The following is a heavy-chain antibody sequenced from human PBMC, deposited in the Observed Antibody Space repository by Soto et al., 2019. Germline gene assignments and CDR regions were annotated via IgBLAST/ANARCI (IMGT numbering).Heavy chain of an antibody. D-gene: IGHD1-26*01. CDR3: ARDLGDGYYNY. CDR2: IYHSGST. Sequence: SETLSLTCAVSGGSISSSNWWSWVRQPPGKGLEWIGEIYHSGSTNYNPSLKSRVTISVDTSKNQFSLKLSSVTAADTAVYYCARDLGDGYYNYWGQGTPDTVSS. J-gene: IGHJ4*02. CDR1: GGSISSSNW. V-gene: IGHV4-4*02.